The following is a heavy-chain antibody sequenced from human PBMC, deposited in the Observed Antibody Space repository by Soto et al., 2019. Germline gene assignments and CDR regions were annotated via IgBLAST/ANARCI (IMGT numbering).Heavy chain of an antibody. V-gene: IGHV1-69*12. CDR1: GGTFSSYA. Sequence: QVQLVQSGAEVKKPGSSVKVSCKASGGTFSSYAISWVRQAPGQGLEWMGGLIHIFGTANYAQKFQGRVTITADESTSTAYMEQSSLRSEDTAVYYCARATFGGVIPMLGYDYGMDVWGQGTTVTVSS. CDR2: LIHIFGTA. J-gene: IGHJ6*02. CDR3: ARATFGGVIPMLGYDYGMDV. D-gene: IGHD3-16*02.